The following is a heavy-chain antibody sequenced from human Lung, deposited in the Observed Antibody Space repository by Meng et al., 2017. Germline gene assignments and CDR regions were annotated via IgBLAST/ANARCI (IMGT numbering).Heavy chain of an antibody. Sequence: SGPTLVKPTQTLTLTCTFSGFSLSTSGMCVSWIRQPPGKALEWLALIDWDDDKYYSTSLKTRLTISKDTSKNQVVLTMTNMDPVDTATYYCARIPHSGSYSYYFDYWGQGTLVTVSS. CDR3: ARIPHSGSYSYYFDY. CDR2: IDWDDDK. D-gene: IGHD1-26*01. V-gene: IGHV2-70*01. CDR1: GFSLSTSGMC. J-gene: IGHJ4*02.